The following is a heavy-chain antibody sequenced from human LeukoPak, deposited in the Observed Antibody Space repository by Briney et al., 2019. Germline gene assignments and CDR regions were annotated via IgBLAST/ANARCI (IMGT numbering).Heavy chain of an antibody. D-gene: IGHD3-10*01. V-gene: IGHV3-66*01. CDR2: IYSGGST. CDR3: AGDVRIVTMVRGVIIPAFYYGMDV. J-gene: IGHJ6*02. CDR1: GFTVSSNY. Sequence: GGSLRLSCAASGFTVSSNYMSWVRQAPGKGLEWVSVIYSGGSTYYADSVKGRFTISRDNSKNTLYLQMNSLRAEDTAVYYCAGDVRIVTMVRGVIIPAFYYGMDVWGQGTTVTVS.